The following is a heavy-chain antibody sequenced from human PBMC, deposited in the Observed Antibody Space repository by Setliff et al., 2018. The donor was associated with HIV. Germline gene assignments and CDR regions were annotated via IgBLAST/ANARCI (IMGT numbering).Heavy chain of an antibody. CDR3: AKDKYYDILTGYFTD. D-gene: IGHD3-9*01. J-gene: IGHJ4*02. V-gene: IGHV3-23*01. CDR2: ISASGTTT. Sequence: LRLSCAASGFTFSGYAVSWVRQAPGKGLEWVSGISASGTTTEYADSVKGRLTISRDNSKNTLYLQMNSLRTDDTAIYYCAKDKYYDILTGYFTDWGQGTLVTVSS. CDR1: GFTFSGYA.